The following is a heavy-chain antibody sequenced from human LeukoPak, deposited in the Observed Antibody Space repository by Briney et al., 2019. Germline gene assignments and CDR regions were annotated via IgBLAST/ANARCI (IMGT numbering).Heavy chain of an antibody. Sequence: GGSLRLSCAASGFTFDDYAMHWVRQAPGKGLEWVSGISWNSGSIGYADSVKGRFTISRDYAKNSLYLQMNSLRAEDTALYYCAKDSSGSYFPDAFDIWGQGTMVTVSS. J-gene: IGHJ3*02. CDR3: AKDSSGSYFPDAFDI. CDR2: ISWNSGSI. D-gene: IGHD1-26*01. V-gene: IGHV3-9*01. CDR1: GFTFDDYA.